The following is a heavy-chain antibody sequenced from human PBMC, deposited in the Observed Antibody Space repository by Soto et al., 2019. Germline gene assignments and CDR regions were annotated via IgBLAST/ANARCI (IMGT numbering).Heavy chain of an antibody. Sequence: EVQLLESGGGLVQPGGSLRLSCAASGFTFDIYAMSWVRQAPGKGLQWVSGISGSTGITYYADSVKGRFAISRDNSKNTVYLQRDSLRAEDTAVYYCAKLDGDAKLIGRVDAMGFYYYGMDVWGQWASVTVSS. J-gene: IGHJ6*02. CDR3: AKLDGDAKLIGRVDAMGFYYYGMDV. D-gene: IGHD2-15*01. V-gene: IGHV3-23*01. CDR1: GFTFDIYA. CDR2: ISGSTGIT.